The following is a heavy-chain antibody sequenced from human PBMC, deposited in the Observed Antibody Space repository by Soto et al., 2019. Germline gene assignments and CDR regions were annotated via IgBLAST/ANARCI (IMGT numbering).Heavy chain of an antibody. D-gene: IGHD1-1*01. J-gene: IGHJ4*02. CDR1: GFTFTSYW. CDR2: TKPDESEK. Sequence: EVQLVESGGGLVQPGGSLRLSCAASGFTFTSYWMSWVRQAPGKGLEWVANTKPDESEKNYVDSVRGRFTISRDNAKNSLYLQMNCLKAEDTAVCYCVRGGGTALHWGQGTLVTVSS. V-gene: IGHV3-7*04. CDR3: VRGGGTALH.